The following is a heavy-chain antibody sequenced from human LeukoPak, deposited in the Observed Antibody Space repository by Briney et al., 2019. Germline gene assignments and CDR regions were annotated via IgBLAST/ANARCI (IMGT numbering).Heavy chain of an antibody. CDR1: GYSFTSYW. D-gene: IGHD3-10*01. V-gene: IGHV5-51*01. CDR3: ARHRAMVRGAIPFRPPDY. J-gene: IGHJ4*02. CDR2: IYPGDPDT. Sequence: GESLKISCKGSGYSFTSYWIGWVRQMPGKGLEWMGIIYPGDPDTRYSPTFQGQVTISADRSISTAYLQWSSLKASDTAIFYCARHRAMVRGAIPFRPPDYWGQGTLVTVSS.